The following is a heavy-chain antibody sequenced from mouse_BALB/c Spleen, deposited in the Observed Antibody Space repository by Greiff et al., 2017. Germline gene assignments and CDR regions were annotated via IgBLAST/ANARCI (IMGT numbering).Heavy chain of an antibody. J-gene: IGHJ2*01. V-gene: IGHV3-6*02. CDR2: ISYDGSN. CDR1: GYSITSGYY. CDR3: ARGEYGNYGY. Sequence: VQLQESGPGLVKPSQSLSLTCSVTGYSITSGYYWNWIRQFPGNKLEWMGYISYDGSNNYNPSLKNRISITRDTSKNQFFLKLNSVTTEDTATYYCARGEYGNYGYWGQGTTLTVSS. D-gene: IGHD2-10*02.